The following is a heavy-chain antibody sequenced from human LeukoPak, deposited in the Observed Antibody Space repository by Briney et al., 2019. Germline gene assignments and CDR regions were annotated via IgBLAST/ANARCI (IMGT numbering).Heavy chain of an antibody. Sequence: PGGSLGLSCAVSGFTFSGYALSWVRQAPGKGLESVSLIRSNNENTYYADSVRGRFTISRDYSKNRLYLQMNSLGDEDTAVYYCARGAGSPYYFDYWGLGTLVTVSS. CDR3: ARGAGSPYYFDY. D-gene: IGHD1-1*01. CDR1: GFTFSGYA. J-gene: IGHJ4*02. CDR2: IRSNNENT. V-gene: IGHV3-23*01.